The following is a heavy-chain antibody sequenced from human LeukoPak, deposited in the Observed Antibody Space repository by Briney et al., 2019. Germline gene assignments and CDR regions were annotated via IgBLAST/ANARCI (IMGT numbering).Heavy chain of an antibody. CDR3: ARADYGGNYHDY. V-gene: IGHV1-18*01. D-gene: IGHD4-23*01. CDR1: GYTFTSYG. Sequence: PQASVKVSCTASGYTFTSYGISWVRQAPGQGLEWMGWISAYNGNTNYAQKLQGRVTMTTDTSTSTAYMELRSLRSDDTAVYYCARADYGGNYHDYWGQGTLVTVSS. CDR2: ISAYNGNT. J-gene: IGHJ4*02.